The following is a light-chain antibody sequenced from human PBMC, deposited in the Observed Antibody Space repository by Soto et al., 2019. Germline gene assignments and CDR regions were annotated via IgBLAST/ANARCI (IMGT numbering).Light chain of an antibody. CDR1: QSLGNN. Sequence: THTQETRSVFPGESATLSFRANQSLGNNIAWYQQKPGQAPRLLIYGASTRATGIPARFSGSGSGTEFTLTISSLQSEDFAVYYCQQYNNWLTFGQGTKVDI. V-gene: IGKV3-15*01. CDR3: QQYNNWLT. CDR2: GAS. J-gene: IGKJ1*01.